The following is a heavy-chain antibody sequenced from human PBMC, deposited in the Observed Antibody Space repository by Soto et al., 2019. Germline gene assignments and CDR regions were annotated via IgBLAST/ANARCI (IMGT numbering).Heavy chain of an antibody. Sequence: EVQLLESGGGLVQPGGSLRLSCAASGFTFSSYAMSWVRQAPGKGLEWVSAISGSGGSTYYADSVKGRFTISRDNSKNTLYMQMSSLRAEDTAVYYCAKDLGYYGSGSYPFDYWGQGTLVTVSS. CDR3: AKDLGYYGSGSYPFDY. J-gene: IGHJ4*02. V-gene: IGHV3-23*01. D-gene: IGHD3-10*01. CDR1: GFTFSSYA. CDR2: ISGSGGST.